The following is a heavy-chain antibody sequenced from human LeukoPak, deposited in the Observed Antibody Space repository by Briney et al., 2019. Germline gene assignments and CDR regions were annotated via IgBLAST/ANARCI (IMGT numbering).Heavy chain of an antibody. CDR3: ARVRLGSGWSLFDF. CDR1: GFTGSSNY. CDR2: IYSGGST. V-gene: IGHV3-53*04. Sequence: GGSLRLSCAASGFTGSSNYMSWVRQAPGKGLEWVSVIYSGGSTYYADSVKGRFTISRHISQNTLYLQMNSLRAEDTAVYYCARVRLGSGWSLFDFWGQGTLVTVSS. D-gene: IGHD6-19*01. J-gene: IGHJ4*02.